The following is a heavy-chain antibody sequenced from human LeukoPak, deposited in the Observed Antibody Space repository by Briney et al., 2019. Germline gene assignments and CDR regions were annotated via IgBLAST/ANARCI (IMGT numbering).Heavy chain of an antibody. CDR1: GFTFSSYA. D-gene: IGHD3-22*01. J-gene: IGHJ4*02. CDR3: ARDGDYYDSSGYYCYFDY. CDR2: ISYDGSNK. V-gene: IGHV3-30-3*01. Sequence: GGSLRLSCAASGFTFSSYAMHWVRQAPGKGQEWVAVISYDGSNKYYADSVKGRFTISRDNSKNTLYLQMNSLRAEDTAVYYCARDGDYYDSSGYYCYFDYWGQGTLVTVSS.